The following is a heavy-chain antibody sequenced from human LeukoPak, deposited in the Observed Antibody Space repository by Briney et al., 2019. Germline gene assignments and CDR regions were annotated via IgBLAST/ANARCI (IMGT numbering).Heavy chain of an antibody. CDR3: ARDGVYCSGGSCYGGANYFDY. CDR2: INPSGGST. Sequence: GASVKVSCKASGYTFTSYYMHWVRQAPGQGLEWMGIINPSGGSTSYVQKFQGRVTMTRDTSTSTVYMELSSLRSEDTAVYYCARDGVYCSGGSCYGGANYFDYWGQGTLVTVSS. D-gene: IGHD2-15*01. V-gene: IGHV1-46*01. CDR1: GYTFTSYY. J-gene: IGHJ4*02.